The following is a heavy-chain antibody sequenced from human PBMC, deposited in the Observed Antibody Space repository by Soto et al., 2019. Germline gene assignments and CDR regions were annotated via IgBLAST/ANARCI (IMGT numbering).Heavy chain of an antibody. J-gene: IGHJ6*02. CDR3: ARDLAGTTSWAYYYYGMDV. Sequence: GGSLRLSCAASGFTFSSYSMNWVRQAPGKGLEWVSYISSSSSIIYYADSVKGRFTISRDNAKNSLYLQMNSLRAEDTAVYYCARDLAGTTSWAYYYYGMDVWGQGTTVTVSS. CDR2: ISSSSSII. CDR1: GFTFSSYS. D-gene: IGHD1-7*01. V-gene: IGHV3-48*01.